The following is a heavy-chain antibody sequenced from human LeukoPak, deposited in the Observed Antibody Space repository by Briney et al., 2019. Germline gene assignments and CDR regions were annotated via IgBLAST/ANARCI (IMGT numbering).Heavy chain of an antibody. CDR2: VSQSGST. CDR1: GGSFSGFY. D-gene: IGHD3-16*01. Sequence: SETLSLTCAVYGGSFSGFYWSWIRQPPGRGLEWIGEVSQSGSTNYNPSLKSRITMSVDTSKNQFSLQLRSMTAADTAVYFCARATDDEFYLHYGMDVWGQGTTVTVSS. V-gene: IGHV4-34*01. J-gene: IGHJ6*02. CDR3: ARATDDEFYLHYGMDV.